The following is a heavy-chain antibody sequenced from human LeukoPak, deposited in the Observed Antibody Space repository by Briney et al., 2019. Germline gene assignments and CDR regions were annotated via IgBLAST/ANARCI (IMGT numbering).Heavy chain of an antibody. Sequence: GGSLRLSCAASGFTFTRNAMAWVRQAPGKGLEWVSAIDGSGGTTFYADSVKGRFTISRDNAKNSLYLQMNSLRAEDTAVYYCARIYSSGNNFDYWGQGTLVTVSS. CDR1: GFTFTRNA. CDR3: ARIYSSGNNFDY. D-gene: IGHD6-19*01. V-gene: IGHV3-23*01. CDR2: IDGSGGTT. J-gene: IGHJ4*02.